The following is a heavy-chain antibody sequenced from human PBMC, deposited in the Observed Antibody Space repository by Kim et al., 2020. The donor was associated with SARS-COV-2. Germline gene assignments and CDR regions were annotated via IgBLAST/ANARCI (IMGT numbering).Heavy chain of an antibody. D-gene: IGHD3-9*01. V-gene: IGHV4-61*01. CDR2: IYYSGST. CDR1: GGSVSSGSYY. Sequence: SETLSLTCTVSGGSVSSGSYYWSWIRQPPGKGLEWIGYIYYSGSTNYNPSLKSRVTISVDTSKNQFSLKLSSVTAADTAVYYCARDARSYDILTGYYGGWFDPWGQGTLVTVSS. J-gene: IGHJ5*02. CDR3: ARDARSYDILTGYYGGWFDP.